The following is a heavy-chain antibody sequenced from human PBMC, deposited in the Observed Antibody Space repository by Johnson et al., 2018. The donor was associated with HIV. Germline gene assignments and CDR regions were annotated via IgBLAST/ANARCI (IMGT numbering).Heavy chain of an antibody. Sequence: QMQLVESGGGVVQPGRSLRLSCAASGLSFSNFGMHWVRQTPGMGLEWVAVIRYDGSYKYYGDSVKGRFTISRDNSKNTLYMQMNSLRAEDTAVYYCAKDPVQGVGLDIWGQGTMVTVSS. D-gene: IGHD2-8*02. CDR3: AKDPVQGVGLDI. V-gene: IGHV3-30*02. CDR1: GLSFSNFG. J-gene: IGHJ3*02. CDR2: IRYDGSYK.